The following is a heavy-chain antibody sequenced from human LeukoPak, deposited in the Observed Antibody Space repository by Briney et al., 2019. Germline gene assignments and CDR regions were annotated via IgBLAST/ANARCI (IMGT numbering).Heavy chain of an antibody. J-gene: IGHJ4*02. CDR3: ARVDPYYYDSSGC. CDR1: GGTFSSYA. CDR2: IIPILGIA. D-gene: IGHD3-22*01. Sequence: ASVKVSCKASGGTFSSYAISWVRQAPGQGLEWMGRIIPILGIANYAQKFQGRVTMTTDTSTSTAYMELRSLRSDDTAVYYCARVDPYYYDSSGCWGQGTLVTVSS. V-gene: IGHV1-69*04.